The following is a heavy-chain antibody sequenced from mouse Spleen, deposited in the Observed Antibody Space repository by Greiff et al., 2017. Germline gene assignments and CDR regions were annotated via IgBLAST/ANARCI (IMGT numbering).Heavy chain of an antibody. CDR1: GYTFTDHI. CDR2: IYPVSGET. CDR3: GRSYDYDDYAMDY. Sequence: QVQLKESGAELASPGASVTLSCKASGYTFTDHIMNWVKKRPGQGLEWIGRIYPVSGETNYNQKFMGKATFSVVRSSSTVYMVLNSLTSEDPAVYYCGRSYDYDDYAMDYWGQGTSVTVSS. J-gene: IGHJ4*01. D-gene: IGHD2-4*01. V-gene: IGHV1-11*01.